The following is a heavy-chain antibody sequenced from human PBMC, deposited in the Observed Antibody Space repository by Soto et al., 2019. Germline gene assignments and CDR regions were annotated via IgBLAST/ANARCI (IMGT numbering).Heavy chain of an antibody. CDR3: AGWNGYGDY. CDR1: GFTVSTYG. J-gene: IGHJ4*02. D-gene: IGHD1-1*01. CDR2: FTGVIGTT. V-gene: IGHV3-23*01. Sequence: EVQLLESGGGLVQPGGSLRLSCAASGFTVSTYGVTWVRQAPGKGLEWVSGFTGVIGTTHYADSVKGRFTITRDNSNNTVYLQMNSLRVEDTAVYYCAGWNGYGDYWGRGTLVTVSS.